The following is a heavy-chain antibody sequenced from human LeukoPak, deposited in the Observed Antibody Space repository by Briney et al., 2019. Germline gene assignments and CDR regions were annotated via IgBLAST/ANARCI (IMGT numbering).Heavy chain of an antibody. J-gene: IGHJ4*02. Sequence: PGGSLRLSCAASGFTYSSYAMSWVRQAPGKGLEWVPAISGSGGSTYYADSVKGRFTISRDNSKNTLYLQMNSLRAEDTAVYYCAKDWGYYGSGSSRPPYYFDYWGQGTLVTVSS. CDR2: ISGSGGST. CDR1: GFTYSSYA. CDR3: AKDWGYYGSGSSRPPYYFDY. D-gene: IGHD3-10*01. V-gene: IGHV3-23*01.